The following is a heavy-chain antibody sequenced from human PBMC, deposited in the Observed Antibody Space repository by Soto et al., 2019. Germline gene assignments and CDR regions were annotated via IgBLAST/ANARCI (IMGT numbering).Heavy chain of an antibody. J-gene: IGHJ6*02. V-gene: IGHV4-34*01. CDR3: ARRKAPIVVVPAARGPYYYGMDV. CDR1: GGSFSGYY. CDR2: INHSGST. Sequence: SETLSLTCAVYGGSFSGYYWSWIRQPPGKGLEWIGEINHSGSTNYNPSLKSRVTISVDTSKNQFSLKLSSVTAADTAVYYCARRKAPIVVVPAARGPYYYGMDVWGQGTTVTVSS. D-gene: IGHD2-2*01.